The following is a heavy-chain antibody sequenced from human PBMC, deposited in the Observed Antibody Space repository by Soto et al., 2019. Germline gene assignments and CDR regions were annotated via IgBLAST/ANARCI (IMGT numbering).Heavy chain of an antibody. CDR2: IYPGDSDT. J-gene: IGHJ4*02. V-gene: IGHV5-51*01. Sequence: PGESLKISCKGSGYSVTSYWSGWVRQMPGKGLEWMGIIYPGDSDTRYSPSFQGQVTISADKSISTAYLQWSSLKASDTAMYYCARHTYYYDSSGYYFSAHFDYWGQGTLVTVSS. CDR1: GYSVTSYW. CDR3: ARHTYYYDSSGYYFSAHFDY. D-gene: IGHD3-22*01.